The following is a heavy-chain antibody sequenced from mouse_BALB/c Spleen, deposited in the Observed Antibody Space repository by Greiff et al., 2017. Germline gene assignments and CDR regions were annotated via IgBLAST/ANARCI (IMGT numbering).Heavy chain of an antibody. J-gene: IGHJ3*01. V-gene: IGHV1S127*01. CDR1: GYTFTSYW. CDR2: IDPSDSYT. CDR3: TSENWFAY. Sequence: VQLQQPGAELVKPGASVKMSCKASGYTFTSYWMHWVKQRPGQGLEWIGVIDPSDSYTSYNQKFKGKATLTVDTSSSTAYMQLSSLTSEDSAVYYCTSENWFAYWGQGTLVTVSA.